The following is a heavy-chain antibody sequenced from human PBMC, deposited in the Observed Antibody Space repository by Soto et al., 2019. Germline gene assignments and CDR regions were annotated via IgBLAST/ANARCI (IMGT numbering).Heavy chain of an antibody. CDR1: GFTFSSYA. CDR3: AKAPGYDILTGYPDHGFDP. D-gene: IGHD3-9*01. Sequence: EVQLLESGGGLVQPGGSLRLSCAASGFTFSSYAMSWVRQAPGKGLEWVSAISGSGGSTYYADSVKGWFTISRDNSKNTLYLQMNSLRAEDTAVYYCAKAPGYDILTGYPDHGFDPWGQGTLVTVSS. J-gene: IGHJ5*02. CDR2: ISGSGGST. V-gene: IGHV3-23*01.